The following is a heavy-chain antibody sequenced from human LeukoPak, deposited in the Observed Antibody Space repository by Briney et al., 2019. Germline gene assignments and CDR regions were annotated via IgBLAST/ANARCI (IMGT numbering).Heavy chain of an antibody. CDR1: GYSFTNYW. V-gene: IGHV5-51*01. CDR3: ARPHYDDSGYNFAY. CDR2: IYPGDSDT. D-gene: IGHD3-22*01. J-gene: IGHJ4*02. Sequence: KHGESLKISCQGSGYSFTNYWIAWVRQMPGEGLEWMGIIYPGDSDTTYSPSFQGQVTISADKSISTAYLQWSSLKASDTAMYYCARPHYDDSGYNFAYWGQGTLVTVSS.